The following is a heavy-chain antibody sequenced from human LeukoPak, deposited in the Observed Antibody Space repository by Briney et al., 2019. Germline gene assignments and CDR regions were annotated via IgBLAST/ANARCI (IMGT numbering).Heavy chain of an antibody. CDR1: GFTFSSYW. J-gene: IGHJ4*02. Sequence: GGSLRLSCAASGFTFSSYWMHWVRQAPGKGLVWVSRINSDGSSTSYADSVKGRFTISRDNAKNTLYLQMNSLRAEDTAVYYCAKGPFSYYDASGYNYFDSWGQGTLVTVSS. CDR3: AKGPFSYYDASGYNYFDS. V-gene: IGHV3-74*01. CDR2: INSDGSST. D-gene: IGHD3-22*01.